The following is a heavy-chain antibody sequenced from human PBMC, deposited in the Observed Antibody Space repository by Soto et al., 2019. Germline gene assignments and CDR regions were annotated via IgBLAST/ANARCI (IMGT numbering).Heavy chain of an antibody. CDR2: IIPILGIA. CDR1: GGTFSSYT. CDR3: ARGGDGYNSGAFDI. J-gene: IGHJ3*02. Sequence: QVQLVQSGAEVKKPGSSVKVSCKASGGTFSSYTISWVRQAPGQGLEWMGRIIPILGIANYAQKFQGRVTXXAXKXXSTAYMELSSLRSEDTAVYYCARGGDGYNSGAFDIWGQGTMVTVSS. V-gene: IGHV1-69*02. D-gene: IGHD5-12*01.